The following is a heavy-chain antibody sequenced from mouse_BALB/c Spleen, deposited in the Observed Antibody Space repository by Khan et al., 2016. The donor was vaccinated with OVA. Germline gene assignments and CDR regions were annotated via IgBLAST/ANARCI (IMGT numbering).Heavy chain of an antibody. J-gene: IGHJ2*01. V-gene: IGHV1S81*02. Sequence: QVQLQQSGAELVKAGASVKMSCKASGYTFTSYWMHWVKQRLGQGLEWFAETNPTNGRTYYHEKFKSKATLTVAKSSRTAYMLLSGPTFEDSAVYYCARIKKIVATYFDYWGQGTTLTVSS. CDR1: GYTFTSYW. D-gene: IGHD1-1*01. CDR3: ARIKKIVATYFDY. CDR2: TNPTNGRT.